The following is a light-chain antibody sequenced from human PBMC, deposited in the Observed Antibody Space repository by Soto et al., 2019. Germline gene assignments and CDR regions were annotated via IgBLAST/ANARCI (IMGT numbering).Light chain of an antibody. CDR2: GAS. V-gene: IGKV3-20*01. Sequence: EIVLTQSPGTLSLSRGERATLSCRASQSVSSGYLAWYQQKPGQAPRLLIYGASSRATGIPDRFSGSASGTDFTLTISRLEPEAFAVYYCLQYGSSPWTFGQGTKVEIK. CDR3: LQYGSSPWT. CDR1: QSVSSGY. J-gene: IGKJ1*01.